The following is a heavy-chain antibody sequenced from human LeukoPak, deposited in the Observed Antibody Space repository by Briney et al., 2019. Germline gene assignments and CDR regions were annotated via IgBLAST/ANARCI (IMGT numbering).Heavy chain of an antibody. Sequence: ASVKVSCKASGYTFTGYYMHWVRQAPGQGLEWMGWINPNSGGTNYAQKFQGRVTMTRDTSISTAYMELSRLRSDDTAVYYCARGGGFYYDSSGLDAFDIWGQGTMVTVSP. CDR1: GYTFTGYY. CDR3: ARGGGFYYDSSGLDAFDI. CDR2: INPNSGGT. V-gene: IGHV1-2*02. J-gene: IGHJ3*02. D-gene: IGHD3-22*01.